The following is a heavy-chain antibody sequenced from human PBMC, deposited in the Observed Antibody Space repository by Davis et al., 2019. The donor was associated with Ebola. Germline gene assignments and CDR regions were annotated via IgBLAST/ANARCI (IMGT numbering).Heavy chain of an antibody. CDR1: GFTSSRNW. CDR2: IKQDGSEK. J-gene: IGHJ4*02. V-gene: IGHV3-7*03. CDR3: ARIGGYSYGYHPFDY. D-gene: IGHD5-18*01. Sequence: PAGSLRLSCAASGFTSSRNWMSWVRQAPGKGLEWVANIKQDGSEKYYVDSVKGRFSISRDNAKNSLYLQMNSLRAEDTAVYYCARIGGYSYGYHPFDYWGQGTLVTVSS.